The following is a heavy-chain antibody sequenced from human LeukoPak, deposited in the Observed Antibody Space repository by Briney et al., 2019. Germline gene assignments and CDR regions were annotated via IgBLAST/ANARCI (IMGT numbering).Heavy chain of an antibody. V-gene: IGHV3-48*01. CDR2: ISSSSRNI. CDR1: GFTFSSYS. J-gene: IGHJ3*01. D-gene: IGHD1-20*01. Sequence: GGSLRLSCAASGFTFSSYSMNWVRQAPGKGLEWISYISSSSRNIYYADCVKGRFTISRDNADNSLYLQMNSLRAEDTAVYYCARDHNWAFDLWGQGTMVTVSS. CDR3: ARDHNWAFDL.